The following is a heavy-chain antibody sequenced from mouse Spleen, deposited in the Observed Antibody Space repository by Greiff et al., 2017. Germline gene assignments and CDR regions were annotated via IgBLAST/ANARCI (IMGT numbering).Heavy chain of an antibody. CDR2: IDPNSGGT. V-gene: IGHV1-72*01. J-gene: IGHJ1*01. D-gene: IGHD2-1*01. CDR3: ARSGPYGRGYFDV. CDR1: GYTFTSYW. Sequence: QVQLKQPGAELVKPGASVKLSCKASGYTFTSYWMHWVKQRPGRGLEWIGRIDPNSGGTKYNEKFKSKATLTVDKPSSTAYMQLSSLTSEDSAVYYCARSGPYGRGYFDVWGAGTTVTVSS.